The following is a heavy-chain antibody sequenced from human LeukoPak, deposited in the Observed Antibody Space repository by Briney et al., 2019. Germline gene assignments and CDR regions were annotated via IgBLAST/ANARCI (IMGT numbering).Heavy chain of an antibody. CDR3: ARRLRPEDYFGY. Sequence: SETLSLTCTDSGGSIYSSTYYWGWIRQPPGKGLEWIGSFYNSGSTYRNPSLSSRVTIFADMSKNQFSLKLTSVTAADTAVYYCARRLRPEDYFGYWGQGILVTVSS. D-gene: IGHD3-16*01. CDR2: FYNSGST. CDR1: GGSIYSSTYY. J-gene: IGHJ4*02. V-gene: IGHV4-39*01.